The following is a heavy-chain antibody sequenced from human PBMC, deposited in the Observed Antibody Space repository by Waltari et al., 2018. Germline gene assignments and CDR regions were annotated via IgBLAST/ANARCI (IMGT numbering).Heavy chain of an antibody. CDR1: GGSISSSSYY. J-gene: IGHJ4*02. Sequence: QLQLQESGPGLVKPSETLSLTCTVSGGSISSSSYYWGWIRQTPGKGLEWIGRFYDSWCTYYNPSLQSRFTISLDTSKNQFARKLGSVTAADTAVYYCARSRTGYSSGWYLDYWGQGTLVTVSS. CDR2: FYDSWCT. CDR3: ARSRTGYSSGWYLDY. V-gene: IGHV4-39*01. D-gene: IGHD6-19*01.